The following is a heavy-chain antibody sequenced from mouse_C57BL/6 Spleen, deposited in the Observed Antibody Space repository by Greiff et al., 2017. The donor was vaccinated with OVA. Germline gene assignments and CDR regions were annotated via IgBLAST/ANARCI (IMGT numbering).Heavy chain of an antibody. CDR1: GFTFSSYG. D-gene: IGHD1-1*01. Sequence: EVKLQESGGDLVKPGGSLKLSCAASGFTFSSYGMSWVRQTPDKRLEWVATISSGGSYTYYPDSVKGRFTISRDNAKNTLYLQMSSLKSEDTAMYYCARDYGSSYRWYFDVWGTGTTVTVSS. V-gene: IGHV5-6*01. J-gene: IGHJ1*03. CDR2: ISSGGSYT. CDR3: ARDYGSSYRWYFDV.